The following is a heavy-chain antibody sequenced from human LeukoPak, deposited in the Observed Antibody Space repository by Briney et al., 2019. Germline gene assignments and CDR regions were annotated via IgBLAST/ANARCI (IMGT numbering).Heavy chain of an antibody. J-gene: IGHJ6*02. CDR3: ASQQGFGEVLYYYYGMDV. CDR2: IKQDEREK. D-gene: IGHD3-10*01. V-gene: IGHV3-7*01. Sequence: GGSLRLSCAASGFTFSSYWMSWVRPAPGKGLEWVANIKQDEREKYYVDAVKGRFTLSRDNAKNSLYLPMTSLRAEGTAGYYCASQQGFGEVLYYYYGMDVWGQGTPVTVSS. CDR1: GFTFSSYW.